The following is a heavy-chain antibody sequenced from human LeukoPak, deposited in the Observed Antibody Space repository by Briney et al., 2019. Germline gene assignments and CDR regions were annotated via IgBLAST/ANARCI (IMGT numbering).Heavy chain of an antibody. Sequence: GRSLRLSCAASGFTFSSYAMHWVRQAPGKGLEWVAVISYDGSNKYYADSGKGRFTIYRDNSKNTLYLQMNSLRAEDTAVYYCARHLLSYYDFWSGYAEVRSHYYYYGMDVWGQGTTVTVSS. CDR2: ISYDGSNK. J-gene: IGHJ6*02. D-gene: IGHD3-3*01. V-gene: IGHV3-30-3*01. CDR1: GFTFSSYA. CDR3: ARHLLSYYDFWSGYAEVRSHYYYYGMDV.